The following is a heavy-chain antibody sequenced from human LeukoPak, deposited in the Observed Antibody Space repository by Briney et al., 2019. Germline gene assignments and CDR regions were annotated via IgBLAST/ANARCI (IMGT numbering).Heavy chain of an antibody. Sequence: ASVKVSCKASGYTFTSYYMHWVRQAPGQGLEWMGIINPSGGSTSYAQKFQGRVTMTRDMPTSTVYMELSRLRSDDTAVYYCARDWGHSDAFDIWGQGTMVTVSS. CDR3: ARDWGHSDAFDI. CDR2: INPSGGST. CDR1: GYTFTSYY. D-gene: IGHD3-16*01. J-gene: IGHJ3*02. V-gene: IGHV1-46*01.